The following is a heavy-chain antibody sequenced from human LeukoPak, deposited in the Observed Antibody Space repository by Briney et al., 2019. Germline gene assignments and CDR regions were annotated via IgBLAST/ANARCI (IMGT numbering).Heavy chain of an antibody. CDR2: MHHSGRT. J-gene: IGHJ5*02. CDR1: GASISSTNW. Sequence: KASETLSLTCAISGASISSTNWWIWVRQPPGKGLEWIGEMHHSGRTNYNLSLKSRITISVDKSKNQVFLRLNSVAAADTALYYCARAQEGCSRASCYLEPWGQGTLVTVSS. V-gene: IGHV4-4*02. D-gene: IGHD2-2*01. CDR3: ARAQEGCSRASCYLEP.